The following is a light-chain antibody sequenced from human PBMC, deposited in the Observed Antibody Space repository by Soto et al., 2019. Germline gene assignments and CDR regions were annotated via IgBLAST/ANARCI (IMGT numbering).Light chain of an antibody. V-gene: IGLV2-14*03. J-gene: IGLJ1*01. CDR1: SSDIGSYNY. CDR3: VSFTTSRSYV. CDR2: DII. Sequence: QSVLTQPASVSGSPGQSITISCTGTSSDIGSYNYVAWYQQFPGKTPKLMIYDIINRPSGVSNRFSGSKSGNTASLTISGLQAEDEADYYCVSFTTSRSYVFGTGTKLTVL.